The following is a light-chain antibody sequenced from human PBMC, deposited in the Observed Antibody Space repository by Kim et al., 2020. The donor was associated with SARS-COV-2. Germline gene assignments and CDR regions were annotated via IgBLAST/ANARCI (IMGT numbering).Light chain of an antibody. CDR1: NIGSKS. CDR3: QVWDSSGAGGV. CDR2: YDS. J-gene: IGLJ2*01. Sequence: SYELTQPPSVSVAPGKTARITCGGNNIGSKSVHWYQQKPGQAPVLVIYYDSDRPSGIPERFSGSNSGNTATLTISRVEAGDEADYYCQVWDSSGAGGVFG. V-gene: IGLV3-21*04.